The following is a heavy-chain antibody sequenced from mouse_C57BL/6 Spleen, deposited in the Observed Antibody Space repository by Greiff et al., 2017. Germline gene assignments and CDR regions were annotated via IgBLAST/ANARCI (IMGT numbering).Heavy chain of an antibody. J-gene: IGHJ3*01. Sequence: QVHVKQSGAELVRPGASVTLSCKASGYTFTDYEMHWVKQTPVHGLEWIGAIDPETGGTAYNQKFKGKAILTADKSSSTAYMELRSLTSEDSAVYYCTRIGTEGFAYWGQGTLVTVSA. CDR1: GYTFTDYE. CDR2: IDPETGGT. D-gene: IGHD1-1*02. CDR3: TRIGTEGFAY. V-gene: IGHV1-15*01.